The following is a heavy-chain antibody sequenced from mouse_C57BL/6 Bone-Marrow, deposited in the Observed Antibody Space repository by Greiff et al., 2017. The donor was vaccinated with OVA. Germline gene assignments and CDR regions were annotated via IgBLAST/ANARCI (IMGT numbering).Heavy chain of an antibody. CDR3: ARSISYHYGSSGVLFDY. CDR1: GYTFTDYY. V-gene: IGHV1-75*01. J-gene: IGHJ2*01. CDR2: IFPGSGST. Sequence: VQLQQSGPELVKPGASVKISCKASGYTFTDYYINWVKQRPGQGLEWIGWIFPGSGSTYYNEKFKGKATLTVDKSSSTAYMLLSSLTSEDSAVYFCARSISYHYGSSGVLFDYWGQGTTLTVSS. D-gene: IGHD1-1*01.